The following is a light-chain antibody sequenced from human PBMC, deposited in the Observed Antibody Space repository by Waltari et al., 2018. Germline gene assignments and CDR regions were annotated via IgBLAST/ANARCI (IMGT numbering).Light chain of an antibody. CDR2: RAS. CDR3: QQHDNSPLT. J-gene: IGKJ4*01. CDR1: QGISNW. V-gene: IGKV1-33*01. Sequence: DIQMTQSPSSLPASVGDRVTITSRASQGISNWLAWYQQKPEKAPKLLIYRASNLETGVPSRFSGSGSGTDFTITINSLQPEDIATYYCQQHDNSPLTFGGGTKVEIK.